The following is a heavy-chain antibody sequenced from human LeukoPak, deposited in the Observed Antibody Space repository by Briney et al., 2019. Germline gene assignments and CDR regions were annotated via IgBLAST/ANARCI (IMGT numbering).Heavy chain of an antibody. CDR1: GGSISSSSYY. CDR2: IYYSGST. Sequence: SETLSLTCTVSGGSISSSSYYWGWIRQPPGKGLEWIGSIYYSGSTKYNPSLKSRVTISVDTSKNQFSLKVSSVTAADTAVYYCARVGNIVVGDYYYMDVWGKGTTVTVSS. CDR3: ARVGNIVVGDYYYMDV. J-gene: IGHJ6*03. V-gene: IGHV4-39*07. D-gene: IGHD2-2*01.